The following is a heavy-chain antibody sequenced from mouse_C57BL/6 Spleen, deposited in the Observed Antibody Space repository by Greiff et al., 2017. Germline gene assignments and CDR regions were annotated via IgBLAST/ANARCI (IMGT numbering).Heavy chain of an antibody. J-gene: IGHJ1*03. V-gene: IGHV1-82*01. Sequence: QVQLQQSGPELVKPGASVKISCKASGYAFSSSWMNWVKQRPGKGLEWIGRIYPGDGDTNYNGKFKGKATLTEDKTSSTAYMQLSSLTSEDSAVCFCATQYDGSFVWYFDVWGTGTTVTVSS. CDR1: GYAFSSSW. CDR2: IYPGDGDT. D-gene: IGHD1-1*01. CDR3: ATQYDGSFVWYFDV.